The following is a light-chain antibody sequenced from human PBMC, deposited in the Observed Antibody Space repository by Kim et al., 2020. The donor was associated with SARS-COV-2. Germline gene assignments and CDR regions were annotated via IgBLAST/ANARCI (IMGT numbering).Light chain of an antibody. CDR3: QQYYSYPRT. V-gene: IGKV1-8*01. CDR1: QGISSY. Sequence: ASPGDRVTITCRASQGISSYLAWYQPKPGQAPKLLIYAASTWQSGVPTRFSGRGSGTDFTLTISCLQPEDSATYFCQQYYSYPRTFGQGTKLDIK. CDR2: AAS. J-gene: IGKJ1*01.